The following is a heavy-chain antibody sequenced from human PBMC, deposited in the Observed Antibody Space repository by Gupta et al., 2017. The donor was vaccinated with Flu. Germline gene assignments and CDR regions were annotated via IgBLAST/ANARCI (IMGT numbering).Heavy chain of an antibody. Sequence: EVQLVQSGTELKKPGESLRISCRASGYNFAAYRIGWVRQRPGQGLEWVGSFAPSDSLATYSPSFQGHVTISADRSINTAYLHWDTLTASDSAMYFCVRRSNFDTSAQWWGQGTLVTVSS. CDR3: VRRSNFDTSAQW. J-gene: IGHJ1*01. CDR1: GYNFAAYR. D-gene: IGHD4-11*01. CDR2: FAPSDSLA. V-gene: IGHV5-51*03.